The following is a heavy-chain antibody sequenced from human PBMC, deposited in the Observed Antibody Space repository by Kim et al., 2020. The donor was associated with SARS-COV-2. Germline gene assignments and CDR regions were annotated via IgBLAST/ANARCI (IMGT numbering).Heavy chain of an antibody. CDR2: IYPGDSDT. V-gene: IGHV5-51*01. Sequence: GESLKISCKGSGYSFTSYWIGWVRQMPGKGLEWMGIIYPGDSDTRYSPSFQGQVTISADKSISTAYLQWSSLKASDTAMYYCARLAVPATAILPYYFDYWGQGTLVTVSS. CDR3: ARLAVPATAILPYYFDY. CDR1: GYSFTSYW. J-gene: IGHJ4*02. D-gene: IGHD2-21*02.